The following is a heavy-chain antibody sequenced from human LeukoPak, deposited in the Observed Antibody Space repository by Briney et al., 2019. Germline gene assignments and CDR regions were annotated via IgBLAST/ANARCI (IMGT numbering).Heavy chain of an antibody. CDR3: ARENSGSYREFDY. J-gene: IGHJ4*02. D-gene: IGHD1-26*01. CDR2: IYTSGST. V-gene: IGHV4-4*07. Sequence: SETLSLTCTVSGGSTSSYYWSWIRQPAGKGLEWIGRIYTSGSTNYNASLKSRVSMSVDTSKNQFPLKLSSVTAADTAVFYCARENSGSYREFDYWGQGTVVTVSS. CDR1: GGSTSSYY.